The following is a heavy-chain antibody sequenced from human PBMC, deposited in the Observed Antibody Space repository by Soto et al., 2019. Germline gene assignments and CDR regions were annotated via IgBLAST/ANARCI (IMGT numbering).Heavy chain of an antibody. CDR3: ARDRKNSLPTVAGYYYYYGMDV. Sequence: LQTRSLTCVISGDSVSSNSAAWNWIRQSPSRCLEWLGRTYYRSKWYNDYAVSVKSRITINPDTSKNQFSLQLNSVTPEDTDVYYCARDRKNSLPTVAGYYYYYGMDVWGQGTTVTVSS. V-gene: IGHV6-1*01. CDR2: TYYRSKWYN. CDR1: GDSVSSNSAA. D-gene: IGHD6-19*01. J-gene: IGHJ6*02.